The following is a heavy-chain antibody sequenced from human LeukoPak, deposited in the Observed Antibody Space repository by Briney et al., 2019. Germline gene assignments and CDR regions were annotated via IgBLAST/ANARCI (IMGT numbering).Heavy chain of an antibody. Sequence: SETLSLTCAVYGGSFSGYYWSWIRQPPGKGLGWIGEINHSGSTNYNPSLKSRVTISVDTSKNQFSLKLSSVAAADTAVYYCAREVVEAVAGTPSFDYWGQGTLVTVSS. J-gene: IGHJ4*02. D-gene: IGHD6-19*01. CDR2: INHSGST. V-gene: IGHV4-34*01. CDR3: AREVVEAVAGTPSFDY. CDR1: GGSFSGYY.